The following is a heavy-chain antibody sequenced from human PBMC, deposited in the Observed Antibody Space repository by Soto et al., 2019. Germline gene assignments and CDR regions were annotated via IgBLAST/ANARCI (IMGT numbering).Heavy chain of an antibody. CDR2: IYYSGST. V-gene: IGHV4-31*03. J-gene: IGHJ6*02. Sequence: SETLSLTCTVSGGSISSGGYYWSWIRQHPGKGLEWIGYIYYSGSTYYNPSLKSRVTISVDTSKNQFSLKLSSVTAADTAVYYCARDSTDYGDFYYYYGMDVWGQGTRVTVSS. CDR1: GGSISSGGYY. CDR3: ARDSTDYGDFYYYYGMDV. D-gene: IGHD4-17*01.